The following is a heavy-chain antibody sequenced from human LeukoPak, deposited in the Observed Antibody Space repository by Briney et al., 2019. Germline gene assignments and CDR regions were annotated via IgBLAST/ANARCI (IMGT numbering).Heavy chain of an antibody. V-gene: IGHV3-30*02. J-gene: IGHJ5*02. CDR3: AKAYYDFWSGYPVNWFDP. Sequence: GGSLRLSCAASGFTFSSYGMQWVRQAPGKGLEWVAFIRYDGSNKYYADSVKGRFTISRDNSKNTLYLQMNSLRAEDTAVYYCAKAYYDFWSGYPVNWFDPWGQGTLVAVSS. D-gene: IGHD3-3*01. CDR2: IRYDGSNK. CDR1: GFTFSSYG.